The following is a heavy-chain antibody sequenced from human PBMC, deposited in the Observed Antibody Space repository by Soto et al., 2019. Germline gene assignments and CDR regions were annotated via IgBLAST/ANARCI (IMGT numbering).Heavy chain of an antibody. Sequence: TETLYLTCSVSGGSISSRTFWWAWIRQPPGKGLEWIGDMYYSGSSYSSPSLKSRVTLSVDTSKNQLSLKLNSVTAADTAVYYCARHPRDGYNYGGSGIFDYWGQGTQVTVSS. D-gene: IGHD5-12*01. CDR2: MYYSGSS. V-gene: IGHV4-39*01. J-gene: IGHJ4*02. CDR1: GGSISSRTFW. CDR3: ARHPRDGYNYGGSGIFDY.